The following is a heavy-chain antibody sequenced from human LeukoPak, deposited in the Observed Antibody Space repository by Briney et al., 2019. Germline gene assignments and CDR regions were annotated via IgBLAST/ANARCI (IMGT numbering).Heavy chain of an antibody. V-gene: IGHV3-33*01. Sequence: GRSLKLSCAASGFTFNTFGMNWVRQAPGKGLEWVAVIWYDGGIKYYADSVKGRFTVSRDNSKSTLYLQLNSLRAEDTAVYYCARNPAGIGDYLGQGTLVTVSS. J-gene: IGHJ4*02. CDR3: ARNPAGIGDY. D-gene: IGHD1-26*01. CDR1: GFTFNTFG. CDR2: IWYDGGIK.